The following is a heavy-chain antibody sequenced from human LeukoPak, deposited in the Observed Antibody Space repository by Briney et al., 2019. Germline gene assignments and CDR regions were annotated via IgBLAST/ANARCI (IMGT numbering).Heavy chain of an antibody. V-gene: IGHV3-23*01. Sequence: GGSLRLSCAASGFTFSSYAMSWVRQVPGKGLDWVSSISGSDGSTYYAGSVKGRFTISRDNSRNTLYLQMSSLRAEDTAIYYCVKDWDMAPGYWGQGTLVTVSS. CDR2: ISGSDGST. CDR1: GFTFSSYA. J-gene: IGHJ4*02. D-gene: IGHD2-15*01. CDR3: VKDWDMAPGY.